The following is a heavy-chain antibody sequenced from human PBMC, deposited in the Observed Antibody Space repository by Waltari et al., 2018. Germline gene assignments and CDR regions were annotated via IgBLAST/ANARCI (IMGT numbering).Heavy chain of an antibody. D-gene: IGHD6-13*01. Sequence: QVQLQESGPGLVKPSETLSLTCTVSGGSISSYYWSWIRQPPGKGLEWIGYIYYSGSTNYTPALKSRVTRSVDTSKNQFSLKLSSVTAADTAVYYCARARAFGAAAGTYNAFDIWGQGTMVTVSS. J-gene: IGHJ3*02. V-gene: IGHV4-59*01. CDR1: GGSISSYY. CDR2: IYYSGST. CDR3: ARARAFGAAAGTYNAFDI.